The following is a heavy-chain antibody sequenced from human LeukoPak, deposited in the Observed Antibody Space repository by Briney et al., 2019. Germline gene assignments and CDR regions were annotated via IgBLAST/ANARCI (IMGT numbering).Heavy chain of an antibody. CDR2: IIPIFGTA. CDR3: ARDRGETYYYDSSGYGY. D-gene: IGHD3-22*01. J-gene: IGHJ4*02. CDR1: GGTFSSYA. Sequence: SVKVSCKASGGTFSSYAISWVRQAPGQGLEWMGGIIPIFGTANYAQKFQGRVTITTDESTSTAYMELSSLRSEDTAVYYCARDRGETYYYDSSGYGYWGQGTLVTVSS. V-gene: IGHV1-69*05.